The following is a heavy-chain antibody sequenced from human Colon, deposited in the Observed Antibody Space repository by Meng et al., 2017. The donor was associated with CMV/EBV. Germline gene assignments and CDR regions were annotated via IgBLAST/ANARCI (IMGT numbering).Heavy chain of an antibody. D-gene: IGHD3-10*02. CDR3: TRGSGPLFPGAFDI. V-gene: IGHV3-53*01. CDR2: IYSGGPM. CDR1: GFTFSSYW. J-gene: IGHJ3*02. Sequence: GESLKISCAASGFTFSSYWMSWVRQAPGKGLEWVALIYSGGPMHYAGSVKGRFTISRDNSNNILYLQMNNLRDDDTAVYYCTRGSGPLFPGAFDIWGQGTMVTVSS.